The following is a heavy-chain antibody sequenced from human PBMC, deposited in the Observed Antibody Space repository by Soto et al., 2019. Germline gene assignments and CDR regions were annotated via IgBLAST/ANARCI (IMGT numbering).Heavy chain of an antibody. V-gene: IGHV3-13*01. CDR3: AREGRVTTFYTFDI. J-gene: IGHJ3*02. CDR1: GFTFSSYD. D-gene: IGHD4-17*01. Sequence: EVQLVESGGGLVQPGGSLRLSCAASGFTFSSYDMHWVRQATGKALEWVSAIGTGGDTYYPGSVKGRFTISRENAKNSLYLQMNSLRAGDTAVYYCAREGRVTTFYTFDIWGQGTVVTVSS. CDR2: IGTGGDT.